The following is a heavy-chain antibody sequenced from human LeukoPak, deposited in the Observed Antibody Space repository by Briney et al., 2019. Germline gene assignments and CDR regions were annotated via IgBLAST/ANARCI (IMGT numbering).Heavy chain of an antibody. CDR2: IWYDGSQR. CDR1: GFTFSSYG. CDR3: ARDTGASANY. D-gene: IGHD4/OR15-4a*01. V-gene: IGHV3-33*01. J-gene: IGHJ4*02. Sequence: TGGSLRLSCAASGFTFSSYGMHWVRQAPGKGLEWVAVIWYDGSQRYYADSVTGRFTISRDNSRNTLYLQMNSLRAEDTAVYYCARDTGASANYWGQGTLVIVSS.